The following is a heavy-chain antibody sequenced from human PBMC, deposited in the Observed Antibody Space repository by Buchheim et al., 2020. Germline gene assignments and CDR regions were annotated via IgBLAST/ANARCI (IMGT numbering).Heavy chain of an antibody. CDR1: GFSFRDYG. CDR3: TKAFYYGSGDYYSRRGYFFGMDV. J-gene: IGHJ6*02. Sequence: QVQVVESGGGVVQPGGSPRLSCGASGFSFRDYGMHWVRQAPGKGLEWVAVISYDGSKKYYGDSVKGRFTISRDNSKNMVFLQMNSLRVEDTAVYYCTKAFYYGSGDYYSRRGYFFGMDVWGPGTT. D-gene: IGHD3-10*01. V-gene: IGHV3-30*18. CDR2: ISYDGSKK.